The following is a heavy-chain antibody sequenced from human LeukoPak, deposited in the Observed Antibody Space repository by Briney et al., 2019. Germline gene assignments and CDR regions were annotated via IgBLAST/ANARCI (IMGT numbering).Heavy chain of an antibody. D-gene: IGHD3-22*01. CDR3: AKSNGYGLTDI. CDR1: GGAISSGSYY. J-gene: IGHJ3*02. CDR2: IYTSGST. V-gene: IGHV4-61*02. Sequence: SETLSLTCTVSGGAISSGSYYWSWIRQPAGMGLEWIGRIYTSGSTNYNPSLKSRVTISVDTSKNQFSLKQSSVTAADTAVYYCAKSNGYGLTDICGQGTMLTVSS.